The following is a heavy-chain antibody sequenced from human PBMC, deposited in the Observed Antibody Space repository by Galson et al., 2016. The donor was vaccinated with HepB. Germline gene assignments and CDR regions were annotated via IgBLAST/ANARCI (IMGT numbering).Heavy chain of an antibody. J-gene: IGHJ4*02. CDR3: SRGEEITIGRFDY. D-gene: IGHD3-10*01. V-gene: IGHV3-48*02. CDR2: ISSSSSTI. CDR1: GFTFSIYS. Sequence: SLRLSCAASGFTFSIYSLNWVRQAPGKGLEGVSYISSSSSTIYYADSVKGRFTISRDNAKSSLYLQMNSLRDEDTAVYYCSRGEEITIGRFDYWGQGTLVTVSS.